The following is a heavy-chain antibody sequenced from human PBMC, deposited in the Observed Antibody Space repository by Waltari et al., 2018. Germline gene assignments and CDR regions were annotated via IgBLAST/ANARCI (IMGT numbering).Heavy chain of an antibody. J-gene: IGHJ4*02. CDR3: AKGHSGSYGLDS. D-gene: IGHD1-26*01. CDR2: IIWNSGNI. V-gene: IGHV3-9*01. Sequence: EVQLVESGGGLVQPGRSLRLSCAAPGSPFADCAMHWVRQGQGKGLEWVSGIIWNSGNIGYADSVKGRFTISRDNAKNSLYLQMNSLRTGDTALYYCAKGHSGSYGLDSWGQGTLVTVSP. CDR1: GSPFADCA.